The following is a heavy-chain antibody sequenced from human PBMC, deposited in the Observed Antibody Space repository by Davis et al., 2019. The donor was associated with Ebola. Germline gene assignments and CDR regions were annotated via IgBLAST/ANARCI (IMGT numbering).Heavy chain of an antibody. Sequence: GGSLRLSCAASGFTFSSYSMNWVRQAPGKGLEWVSYISSSSSTIYYADSVKGRFTISRDNAKNSLYLQMNSLRAEDTALYYCAKDMYRSGWYVDYWGQGTLVTVSS. CDR1: GFTFSSYS. J-gene: IGHJ4*02. D-gene: IGHD6-19*01. CDR2: ISSSSSTI. CDR3: AKDMYRSGWYVDY. V-gene: IGHV3-48*01.